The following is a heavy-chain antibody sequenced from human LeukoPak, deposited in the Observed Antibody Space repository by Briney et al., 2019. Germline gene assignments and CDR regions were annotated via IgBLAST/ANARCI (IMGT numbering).Heavy chain of an antibody. Sequence: PGGSLRLSCAASGFTVSSNYMTWVRQAPGKGLEWVSVIYGGGNTYYADSVKGRFTISRDNSKNTLYLQMNSLRAEDTAVYYCARVAWGGYDSIPTDYWGQGTLVTVSS. CDR1: GFTVSSNY. J-gene: IGHJ4*02. CDR3: ARVAWGGYDSIPTDY. V-gene: IGHV3-66*01. D-gene: IGHD5-12*01. CDR2: IYGGGNT.